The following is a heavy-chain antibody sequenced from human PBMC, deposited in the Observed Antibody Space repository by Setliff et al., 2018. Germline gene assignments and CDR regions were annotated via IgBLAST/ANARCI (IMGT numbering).Heavy chain of an antibody. D-gene: IGHD1-1*01. Sequence: SETLSLTCAVYGGSFNGYYWSWIRQPPGKGLEWIGEINHSGSTNYNPSLKSRVTISVDTSKNQFSLKLSSVTAADTAVYYCARGTSWKDYWGQGTLVTVSS. J-gene: IGHJ4*02. V-gene: IGHV4-34*01. CDR1: GGSFNGYY. CDR3: ARGTSWKDY. CDR2: INHSGST.